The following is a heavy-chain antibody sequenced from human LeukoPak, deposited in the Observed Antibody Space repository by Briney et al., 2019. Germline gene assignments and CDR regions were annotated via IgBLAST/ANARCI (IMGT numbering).Heavy chain of an antibody. Sequence: GGSLRLSCAASGFTFSSYEMNWVRQAPGKGLEWVSYISSSGSTIYYADSVKGRFTISRDNAKNSLYLQMNSLRAEDTAVYYCAASSGWYGWGFNYWGQGTLVTVSS. D-gene: IGHD6-19*01. CDR2: ISSSGSTI. CDR1: GFTFSSYE. V-gene: IGHV3-48*03. J-gene: IGHJ4*02. CDR3: AASSGWYGWGFNY.